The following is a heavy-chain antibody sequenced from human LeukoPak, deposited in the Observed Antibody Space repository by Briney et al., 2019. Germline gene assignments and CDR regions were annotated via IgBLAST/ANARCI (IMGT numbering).Heavy chain of an antibody. J-gene: IGHJ4*02. CDR2: IYHRGST. D-gene: IGHD3-3*01. CDR1: GYSISNGYY. V-gene: IGHV4-38-2*02. CDR3: ARGAEYYAIWRGYAGYSDY. Sequence: SETLSLTCTVSGYSISNGYYCGWIRQPPGKGLEWVGSIYHRGSTYYNPSLRSRVTISLDRSKKKFSLKLTSVAAADTAVYFCARGAEYYAIWRGYAGYSDYWGQGIPVTVSS.